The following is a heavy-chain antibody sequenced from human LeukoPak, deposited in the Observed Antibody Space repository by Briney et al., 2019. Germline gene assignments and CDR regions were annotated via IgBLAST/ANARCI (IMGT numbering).Heavy chain of an antibody. CDR3: TRGAGWLIDY. CDR2: IYHSGST. CDR1: GGSISSGGYY. V-gene: IGHV4-30-2*01. D-gene: IGHD3-16*01. Sequence: PSEALSLTCTVSGGSISSGGYYWSWIRQPPGKGLEWIGYIYHSGSTYYNPSLKSRVTISVDRSKSQFSLKLNSVTAADTAVYYCTRGAGWLIDYWGQGILVTVSS. J-gene: IGHJ4*02.